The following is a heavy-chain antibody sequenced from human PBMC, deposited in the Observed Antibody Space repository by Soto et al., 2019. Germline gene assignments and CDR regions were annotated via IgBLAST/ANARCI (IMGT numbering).Heavy chain of an antibody. Sequence: GGSLRLSCAASGFTFSSYGMHWVRQAPGKGLEWVSAISGSGVSTYYADSVKGRFTISRDNSKNTLYLQMNSLRAEDTAVYYCAKSPGMYYYDSSGYYHYDYWGQGTLVTVSS. D-gene: IGHD3-22*01. CDR3: AKSPGMYYYDSSGYYHYDY. CDR1: GFTFSSYG. V-gene: IGHV3-23*01. CDR2: ISGSGVST. J-gene: IGHJ4*02.